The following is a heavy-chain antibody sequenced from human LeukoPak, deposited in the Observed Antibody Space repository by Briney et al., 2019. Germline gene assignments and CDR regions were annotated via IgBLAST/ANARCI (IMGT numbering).Heavy chain of an antibody. CDR3: ARNGQDGTLGN. CDR1: GYTFTSYG. CDR2: INPSGGST. V-gene: IGHV1-46*01. Sequence: ASVKVSCKASGYTFTSYGISWVRQALGQGLEWMGIINPSGGSTSYAQKFQGRVTMTRDTSTSTVYMELSSLRSEDTAVYYCARNGQDGTLGNWGQGTLVTVSS. J-gene: IGHJ4*02. D-gene: IGHD1-1*01.